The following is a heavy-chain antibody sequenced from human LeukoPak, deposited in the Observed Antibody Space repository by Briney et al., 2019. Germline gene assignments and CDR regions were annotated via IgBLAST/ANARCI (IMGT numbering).Heavy chain of an antibody. V-gene: IGHV3-7*01. CDR3: ARARGGITIFGVVIIADFDY. D-gene: IGHD3-3*01. J-gene: IGHJ4*02. Sequence: GSLRLSCAASGFIFSSYWMSWVRQAPGKGLEWVANIKQDGSEKYYVDSVKGRFTISRDNAKNSLYLQMSSLRAEDTAVYYCARARGGITIFGVVIIADFDYWGQGTLVTVSS. CDR1: GFIFSSYW. CDR2: IKQDGSEK.